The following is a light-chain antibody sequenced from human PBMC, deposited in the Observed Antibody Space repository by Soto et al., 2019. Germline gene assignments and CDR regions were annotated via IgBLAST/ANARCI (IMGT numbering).Light chain of an antibody. J-gene: IGLJ1*01. Sequence: QSVLTQPASVSGSPGQSITISCTGSSSDVGGYNYVSWYQQHPGKAPKLMIYDVSNRPSGVSNRFSGSKSGNTASLTISGLQAEDEADYYCSSYTSSSTGVFGTGPKVTV. CDR2: DVS. CDR1: SSDVGGYNY. V-gene: IGLV2-14*01. CDR3: SSYTSSSTGV.